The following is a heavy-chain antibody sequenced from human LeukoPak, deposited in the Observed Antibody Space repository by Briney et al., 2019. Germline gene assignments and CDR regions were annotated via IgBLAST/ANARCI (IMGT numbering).Heavy chain of an antibody. CDR1: GFTFSDYY. CDR3: AKDISRWLVTGEFDY. D-gene: IGHD6-19*01. V-gene: IGHV3-11*01. J-gene: IGHJ4*02. Sequence: GGSLRLSCAASGFTFSDYYMSWIRQAPGKGLEWVSYISSSGSTIYYADSVKGRFTISRDNAKNSLYLQMNSLRAEDTALYYCAKDISRWLVTGEFDYWGQGTLVTVSS. CDR2: ISSSGSTI.